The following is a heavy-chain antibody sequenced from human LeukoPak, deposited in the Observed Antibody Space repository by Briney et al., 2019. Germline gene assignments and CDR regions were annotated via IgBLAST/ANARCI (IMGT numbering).Heavy chain of an antibody. CDR1: GFSFSDAW. CDR2: IKSKVDGGTP. Sequence: GGSLRLSCAASGFSFSDAWMNWVRQAPGKGLEWVGHIKSKVDGGTPDYVAPVKGRFTISRDDSRNTLYLQMSSLNTEGTAVYYCTPRSPARIFRDGARYPRAEQWGQGTLVTVSP. CDR3: TPRSPARIFRDGARYPRAEQ. J-gene: IGHJ4*02. D-gene: IGHD3-3*02. V-gene: IGHV3-15*07.